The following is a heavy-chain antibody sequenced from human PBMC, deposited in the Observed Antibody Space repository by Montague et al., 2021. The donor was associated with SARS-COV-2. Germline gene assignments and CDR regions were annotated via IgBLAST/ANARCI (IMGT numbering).Heavy chain of an antibody. CDR3: AREGEMATIWVGYYYYYGMDV. CDR1: GFTFSSYS. CDR2: ISSSSSTI. D-gene: IGHD5-24*01. J-gene: IGHJ6*02. Sequence: SLRLSCAASGFTFSSYSMNWVRQAPGKGLEWVSYISSSSSTINYADPVKARFTISRDNAKNSLYLQMNSLRAEDTAVYYCAREGEMATIWVGYYYYYGMDVWGQGTTVTVSS. V-gene: IGHV3-48*04.